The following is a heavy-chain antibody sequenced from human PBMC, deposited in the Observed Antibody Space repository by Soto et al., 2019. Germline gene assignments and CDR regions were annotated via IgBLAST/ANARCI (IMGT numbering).Heavy chain of an antibody. CDR1: GFTFSSYA. Sequence: SLRLSCAAPGFTFSSYAMSCVRQAPGKGLEWVSAISGSGGSTYYADSVKGRFTISRDNSKNTLYLQMNSLRAEDKAVYYCAKHLGRYCSSTSCGGLYYYGMDVWGQGTTVT. D-gene: IGHD2-2*01. CDR3: AKHLGRYCSSTSCGGLYYYGMDV. CDR2: ISGSGGST. V-gene: IGHV3-23*01. J-gene: IGHJ6*02.